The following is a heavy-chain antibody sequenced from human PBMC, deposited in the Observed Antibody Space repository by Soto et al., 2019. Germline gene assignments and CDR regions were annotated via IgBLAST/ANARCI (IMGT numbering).Heavy chain of an antibody. V-gene: IGHV3-66*04. CDR1: GVTVSSNY. D-gene: IGHD5-18*01. CDR3: ARHGYNYGGGYFDY. CDR2: IYSGGST. Sequence: EVQLVESGGGLVQPGGSLRLSCAASGVTVSSNYMSWVRQAPGKALEWVSVIYSGGSTYYADSVKGRFTISRDNSKNTLDLLMNSLRAEDTAVYYCARHGYNYGGGYFDYWGQGTLVTVSS. J-gene: IGHJ4*02.